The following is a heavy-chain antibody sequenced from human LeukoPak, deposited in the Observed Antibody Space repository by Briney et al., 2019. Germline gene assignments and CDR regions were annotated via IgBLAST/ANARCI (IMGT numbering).Heavy chain of an antibody. V-gene: IGHV3-7*01. Sequence: GGTLRLSCAASGFTFSSYGMSWVRQAPGKGLEWVANIREDGNKDNYIDSVRGRFTISRDNAKNSLYLQMNSLRAEDTAVYYCARDEVGGPLKYWGQGILVTVSS. D-gene: IGHD1-26*01. CDR2: IREDGNKD. CDR1: GFTFSSYG. CDR3: ARDEVGGPLKY. J-gene: IGHJ4*02.